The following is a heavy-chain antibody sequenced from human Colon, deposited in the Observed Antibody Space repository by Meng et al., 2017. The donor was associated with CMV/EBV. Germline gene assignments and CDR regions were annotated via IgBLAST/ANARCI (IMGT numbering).Heavy chain of an antibody. D-gene: IGHD2-2*01. CDR2: ISPNSGAT. Sequence: ASVKVSCKASGYTFTGYHMHWVRQATGQGLEWMGWISPNSGATNYAQKFQGRDTMTRDTSISTAYMELSRLRSDDTAVYYCARHYCSSASCYTTYHYYGVDVWGQGTTVTVSS. CDR3: ARHYCSSASCYTTYHYYGVDV. J-gene: IGHJ6*02. V-gene: IGHV1-2*02. CDR1: GYTFTGYH.